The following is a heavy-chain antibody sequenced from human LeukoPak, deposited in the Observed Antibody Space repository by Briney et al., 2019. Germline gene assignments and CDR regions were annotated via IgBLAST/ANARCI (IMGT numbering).Heavy chain of an antibody. Sequence: SQTLSLTCTVSGGSISSGGYYWRWIRQHPGKGLEWIGYIYYSGSTYYNPSLKSRVTISVDTSKNQFSLKLSSVTAADTAVYYCASSAMVRDYYYYGMDVWGQGTTVTVSS. CDR1: GGSISSGGYY. CDR3: ASSAMVRDYYYYGMDV. J-gene: IGHJ6*02. D-gene: IGHD5-18*01. CDR2: IYYSGST. V-gene: IGHV4-31*03.